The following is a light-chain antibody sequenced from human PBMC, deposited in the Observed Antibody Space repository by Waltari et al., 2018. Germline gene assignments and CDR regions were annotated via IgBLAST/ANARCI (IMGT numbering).Light chain of an antibody. V-gene: IGLV3-1*01. CDR3: QAWDGTTAGVL. CDR2: QEN. Sequence: SYELTQPPSVSVSPEQTDIITCSGHISGDKHASWYQQRPGQSPVLVIYQENKRPSGIPERFAGSNAGTTATLTISGTQAMDEADYYCQAWDGTTAGVLFGGGTKLTVL. CDR1: ISGDKH. J-gene: IGLJ2*01.